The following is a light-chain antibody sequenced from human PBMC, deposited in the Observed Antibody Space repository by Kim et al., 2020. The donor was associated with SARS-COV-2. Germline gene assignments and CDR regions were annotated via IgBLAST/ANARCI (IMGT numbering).Light chain of an antibody. V-gene: IGKV3-15*01. Sequence: VSPGERATLPCRASQSINSNLAWYQQKPGQAPRLLIHGASTRATGIPARFSGSGSGTEFTLTISSLQSEDFAVYYCQHYQNWPLTFGGGTKVDIK. CDR1: QSINSN. J-gene: IGKJ4*01. CDR2: GAS. CDR3: QHYQNWPLT.